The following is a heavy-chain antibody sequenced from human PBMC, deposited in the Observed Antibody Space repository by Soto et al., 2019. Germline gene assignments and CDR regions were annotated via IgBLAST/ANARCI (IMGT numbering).Heavy chain of an antibody. CDR1: GFSLSTSGVG. Sequence: SGPTLVNPTQTLTLTCTFSGFSLSTSGVGVGWIRQPPGKALEWLALIYWNDDKRYSPSLKSRLTITKDTSKNQVVLTMTNMDPVDTATYYCAHSEFAAMALLQPYDYWGQGTLVTVSS. J-gene: IGHJ4*02. V-gene: IGHV2-5*01. CDR3: AHSEFAAMALLQPYDY. D-gene: IGHD5-18*01. CDR2: IYWNDDK.